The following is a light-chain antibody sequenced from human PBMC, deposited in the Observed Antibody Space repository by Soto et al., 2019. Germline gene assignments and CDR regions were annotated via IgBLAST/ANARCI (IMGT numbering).Light chain of an antibody. CDR1: QSVISTY. CDR2: GAS. Sequence: IRVTQSPVPLSLSPGARATLSCGASQSVISTYLAWYQQKPGKAPRLLIYGASSRATGIPERFSGSGSGTDFTLTISRLEPEDFAVYYCQQYGSSPITFGQGTRLEIK. V-gene: IGKV3-20*01. J-gene: IGKJ5*01. CDR3: QQYGSSPIT.